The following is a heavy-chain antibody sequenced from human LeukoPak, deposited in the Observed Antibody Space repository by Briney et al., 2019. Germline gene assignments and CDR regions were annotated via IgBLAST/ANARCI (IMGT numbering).Heavy chain of an antibody. D-gene: IGHD6-19*01. Sequence: TSETLSLTCTVSGGSISSYYWSWIRQPPGKGLEWIGYIYYSGSTNYNPSLKSRVTISVDTSKNQFPLKLSSVTAADTAVYYCAREPAVADYGMDVWGQGTTVTVSS. CDR2: IYYSGST. CDR1: GGSISSYY. V-gene: IGHV4-59*01. CDR3: AREPAVADYGMDV. J-gene: IGHJ6*02.